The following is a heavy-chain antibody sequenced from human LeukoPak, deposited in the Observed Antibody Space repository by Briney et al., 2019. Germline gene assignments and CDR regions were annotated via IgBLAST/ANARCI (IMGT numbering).Heavy chain of an antibody. CDR2: ISYDGSNK. J-gene: IGHJ6*02. Sequence: GGSLRLSCAASGFTFSSYGMHWVRQAPGKGLEWVAVISYDGSNKYYADSVKGRFTISRDNSKNTLYLQMNSLRAEDTAVYYCAKGGGMVRGVPFMDVWGQGTTVPVSS. D-gene: IGHD3-10*01. CDR1: GFTFSSYG. V-gene: IGHV3-30*18. CDR3: AKGGGMVRGVPFMDV.